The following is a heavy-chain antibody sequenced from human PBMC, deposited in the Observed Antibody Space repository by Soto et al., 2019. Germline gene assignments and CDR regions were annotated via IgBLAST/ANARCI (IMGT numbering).Heavy chain of an antibody. D-gene: IGHD5-18*01. CDR1: GFTFNIYS. Sequence: GGSLRLSCAASGFTFNIYSLNWVRQAPGKGLEWVSSISSSSIYIYYADSVKGRFTISRDNAKNSLYLQMSSLRAEDTAVYYCARDSPLLGMDSYGRLFDYWGQGTLVTVSS. V-gene: IGHV3-21*01. CDR3: ARDSPLLGMDSYGRLFDY. CDR2: ISSSSIYI. J-gene: IGHJ4*02.